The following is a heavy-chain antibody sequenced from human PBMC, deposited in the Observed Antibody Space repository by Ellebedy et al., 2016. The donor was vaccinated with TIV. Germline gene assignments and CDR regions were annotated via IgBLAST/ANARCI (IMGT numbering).Heavy chain of an antibody. D-gene: IGHD5-12*01. CDR3: TTEDIVATIGRYYFDY. CDR2: IKSKTVGGTT. CDR1: GFTFGNAW. J-gene: IGHJ4*02. V-gene: IGHV3-15*01. Sequence: GGSLRLSCAASGFTFGNAWTSGVRKAPGKGREWVGRIKSKTVGGTTDYAAPVKGRFTISRDDSKNTLYLQMNSLKTEDTAVYYCTTEDIVATIGRYYFDYWGQGTLVTVSS.